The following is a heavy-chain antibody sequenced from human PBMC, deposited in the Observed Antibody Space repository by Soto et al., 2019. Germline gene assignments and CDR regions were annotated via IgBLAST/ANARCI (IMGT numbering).Heavy chain of an antibody. Sequence: ASVKVSCKASGYTFTSYDINWVRQATGQGLEWMGWMNPNSGNAGYAQKFQGRVTMTRNTSISTAYMELSRLRSDDTAVYYCARGFPLWFDPWGQGTLVTVSS. J-gene: IGHJ5*02. V-gene: IGHV1-8*01. CDR1: GYTFTSYD. CDR3: ARGFPLWFDP. CDR2: MNPNSGNA.